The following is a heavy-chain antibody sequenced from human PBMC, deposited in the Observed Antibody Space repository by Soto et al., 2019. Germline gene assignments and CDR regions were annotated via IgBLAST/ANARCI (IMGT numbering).Heavy chain of an antibody. CDR2: ISSSGSTI. CDR1: GFTFSDYY. J-gene: IGHJ6*03. D-gene: IGHD5-18*01. Sequence: GGSLRLSCAASGFTFSDYYMSWIRQAPGKGLEWVSYISSSGSTIYYADSVKGRFTISRDNAKNSLYLQMNSLRAEDTAVYYCARSIHDTAMVWGPYYYYYYMDVWGKGTTVTVSS. V-gene: IGHV3-11*01. CDR3: ARSIHDTAMVWGPYYYYYYMDV.